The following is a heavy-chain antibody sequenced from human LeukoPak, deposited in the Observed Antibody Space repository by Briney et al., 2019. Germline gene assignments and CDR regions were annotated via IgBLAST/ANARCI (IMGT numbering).Heavy chain of an antibody. CDR2: INHSGST. Sequence: PSETLSLTCAVYGGSFSGYYWSWIRQPPGKGLEWIGEINHSGSTNYNPSLKSRVTISVDTSKNRFSLKLSSVTAADTAVYYCARVEDEQQLVHGYWGQGTLVTVSS. D-gene: IGHD6-13*01. CDR3: ARVEDEQQLVHGY. V-gene: IGHV4-34*01. J-gene: IGHJ4*02. CDR1: GGSFSGYY.